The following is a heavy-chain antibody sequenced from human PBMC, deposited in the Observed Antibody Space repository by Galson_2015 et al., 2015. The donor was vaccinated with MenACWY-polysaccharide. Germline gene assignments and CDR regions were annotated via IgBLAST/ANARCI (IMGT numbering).Heavy chain of an antibody. CDR1: GLTFSSYG. V-gene: IGHV3-48*02. J-gene: IGHJ4*02. D-gene: IGHD1-26*01. Sequence: SLRLSCAVSGLTFSSYGMDWGRQAAGKGLEWLSYINAKGNTINYAEYVKGRFTISRYNAANAVYLQMNLLRDDDTAVYYCARERPDSGPSPFYYWGQGTLVTVSS. CDR3: ARERPDSGPSPFYY. CDR2: INAKGNTI.